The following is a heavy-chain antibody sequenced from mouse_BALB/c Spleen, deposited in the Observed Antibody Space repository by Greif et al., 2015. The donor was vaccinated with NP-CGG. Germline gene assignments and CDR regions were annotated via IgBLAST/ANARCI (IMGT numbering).Heavy chain of an antibody. CDR1: GYAFSSYW. J-gene: IGHJ1*01. CDR2: IYPGDGDT. Sequence: VKLQESGAELVRPGSSVKISCKASGYAFSSYWMNWVKQRPGQGLEWIGQIYPGDGDTNYNGKFKGKATLTADKSSSTSCMRLCSLTSEESAVYFCASEDCGTPYFDVWGAGTSVTVSS. V-gene: IGHV1-80*01. D-gene: IGHD1-1*01. CDR3: ASEDCGTPYFDV.